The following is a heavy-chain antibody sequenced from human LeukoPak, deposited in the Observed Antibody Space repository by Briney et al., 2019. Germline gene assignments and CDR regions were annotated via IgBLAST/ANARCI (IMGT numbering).Heavy chain of an antibody. CDR2: ISPNGDI. V-gene: IGHV1-18*04. D-gene: IGHD3-3*01. CDR1: GYSFSRYG. J-gene: IGHJ5*02. CDR3: ARDERFRRTLKFDP. Sequence: ASVKVACKASGYSFSRYGISWVRQVPGQGLEWMGWISPNGDINRAQKFQGRVTMTTDTSTSTAYMELRSLRSDDTAVYYCARDERFRRTLKFDPWGQGTLVTVSS.